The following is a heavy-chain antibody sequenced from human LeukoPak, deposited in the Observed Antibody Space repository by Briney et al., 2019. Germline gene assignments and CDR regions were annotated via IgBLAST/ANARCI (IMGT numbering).Heavy chain of an antibody. CDR3: ARDGGWQELVYYFDY. CDR1: GFTFSSYA. CDR2: ISYDGSNK. Sequence: GGSLRLSCAASGFTFSSYAMHWVRQAPGKGLEWAAVISYDGSNKYYADSVKGRFTISRDNSKNTLYVQMNSLRAEDTAVYYCARDGGWQELVYYFDYWGQGTLVTVSS. J-gene: IGHJ4*02. D-gene: IGHD6-13*01. V-gene: IGHV3-30-3*01.